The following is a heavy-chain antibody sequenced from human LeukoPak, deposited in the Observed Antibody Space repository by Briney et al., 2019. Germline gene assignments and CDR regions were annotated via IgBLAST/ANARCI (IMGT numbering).Heavy chain of an antibody. CDR2: INPSGGGT. V-gene: IGHV1-46*01. D-gene: IGHD3-22*01. CDR3: ARNYYDTAGHFGY. J-gene: IGHJ4*02. Sequence: ASVKVSCKASGYTFSSYYMHWVRQAPGQGLEWMGIINPSGGGTTCAQKFRGRVTMTRDTSTGTVFMELSSLRSDDTAVYFCARNYYDTAGHFGYWGQGTLVTVSS. CDR1: GYTFSSYY.